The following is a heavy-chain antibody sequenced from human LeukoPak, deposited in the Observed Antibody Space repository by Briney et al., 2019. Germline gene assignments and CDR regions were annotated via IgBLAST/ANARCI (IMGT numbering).Heavy chain of an antibody. V-gene: IGHV1-8*01. J-gene: IGHJ5*02. CDR3: ARGSPGYSNEFDP. Sequence: ASVKVSCKASGYTFTKYGVYWVRQATGQGLEWMGWMNPNSGNTGYAQKFQGRVTMTRNTSISTAYMELSSLRSEDTAVYYCARGSPGYSNEFDPWGQGTLVTVSS. CDR1: GYTFTKYG. D-gene: IGHD6-13*01. CDR2: MNPNSGNT.